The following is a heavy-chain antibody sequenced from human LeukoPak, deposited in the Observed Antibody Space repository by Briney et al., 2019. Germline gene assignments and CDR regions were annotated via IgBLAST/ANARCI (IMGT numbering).Heavy chain of an antibody. J-gene: IGHJ4*02. CDR2: MYHSGST. D-gene: IGHD3-16*02. Sequence: PSETLSLTCTVSGGSISTSNYYWGWIRQPPGKRLEWIGTMYHSGSTYYNPSLKSRVTISVDTSKNQFSLRLSSVTAADTAVYYCARYDVWGSYRAFDYWGQGTLVTVSS. V-gene: IGHV4-39*07. CDR3: ARYDVWGSYRAFDY. CDR1: GGSISTSNYY.